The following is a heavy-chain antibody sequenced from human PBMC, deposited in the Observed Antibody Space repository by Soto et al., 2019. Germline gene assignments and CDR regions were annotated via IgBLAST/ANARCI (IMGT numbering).Heavy chain of an antibody. CDR2: MNPNSGNT. CDR3: ARVLSWASYYDFWSGYYNYYYYVMDV. Sequence: QVQLVQSGAEVKKPGASVKVSCKASGYTFTNYDINWVRQATGQGLEWMGWMNPNSGNTVYAQKFQGRVTMTRNTSISTVYMELSSLRSEDTAVYYCARVLSWASYYDFWSGYYNYYYYVMDVWGQGTTVTVSS. V-gene: IGHV1-8*01. J-gene: IGHJ6*02. D-gene: IGHD3-3*01. CDR1: GYTFTNYD.